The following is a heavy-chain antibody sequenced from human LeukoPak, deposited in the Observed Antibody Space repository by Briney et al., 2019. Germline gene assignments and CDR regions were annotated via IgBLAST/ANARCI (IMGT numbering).Heavy chain of an antibody. Sequence: GGSLRLSCAASGCTFSSYAMSGVGQAPGKGLEWVANIKQDGSEKYYVDSVKGRFTISRDNAKNSLYLQMNSLRAEDTAVYYCAREPYYYGSGSYYHYWGQGTLVTVSS. CDR1: GCTFSSYA. CDR3: AREPYYYGSGSYYHY. V-gene: IGHV3-7*01. CDR2: IKQDGSEK. J-gene: IGHJ4*02. D-gene: IGHD3-10*01.